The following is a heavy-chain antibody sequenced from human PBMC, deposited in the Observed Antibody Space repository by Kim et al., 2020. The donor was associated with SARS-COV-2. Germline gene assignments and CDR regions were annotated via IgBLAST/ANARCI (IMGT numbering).Heavy chain of an antibody. V-gene: IGHV4-31*03. Sequence: SETLSLTCTVSGGSISSGGYYWSWIRQHPGKGLEWIGYIYYSGSTYYNPSLKSRVTISVDTSKNQFSLKLSSVTAADTAVYYCARDRRRFGGPFDYWGQGTLVTVSS. CDR2: IYYSGST. D-gene: IGHD3-10*01. CDR3: ARDRRRFGGPFDY. J-gene: IGHJ4*02. CDR1: GGSISSGGYY.